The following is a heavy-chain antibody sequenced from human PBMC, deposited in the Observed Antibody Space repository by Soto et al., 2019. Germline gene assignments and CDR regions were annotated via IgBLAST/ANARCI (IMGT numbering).Heavy chain of an antibody. V-gene: IGHV1-69*02. CDR2: IIPILGIA. J-gene: IGHJ4*02. Sequence: QVQLVQSGAEVKKPGSSVKVSCKASGGTFSSYTISWVRQAPGQGLEWMGRIIPILGIANYAQKFQGRVTXYXDXXTRTAYLVVGSLRSEDTAVYYCARAPIKGGGAFDYWGQGTLVTVCS. CDR1: GGTFSSYT. D-gene: IGHD5-12*01. CDR3: ARAPIKGGGAFDY.